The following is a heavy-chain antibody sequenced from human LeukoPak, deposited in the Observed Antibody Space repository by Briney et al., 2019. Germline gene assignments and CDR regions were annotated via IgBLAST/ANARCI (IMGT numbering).Heavy chain of an antibody. J-gene: IGHJ4*02. CDR1: GYTFTNYG. V-gene: IGHV1-18*01. CDR3: ARVSPYIAEDFWSGYYTGPVDY. D-gene: IGHD3-3*01. Sequence: GASVKVSCKASGYTFTNYGISWVRQAPGQGLEWMGWISAYNGNTNYAQKLQGRVTMTTDTSTSTAYMELRSLRSDDTAVYYCARVSPYIAEDFWSGYYTGPVDYWGQGTLVTVSS. CDR2: ISAYNGNT.